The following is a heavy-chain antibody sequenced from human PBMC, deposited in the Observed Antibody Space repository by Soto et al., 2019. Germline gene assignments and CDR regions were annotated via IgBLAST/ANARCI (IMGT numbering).Heavy chain of an antibody. CDR3: AKGEYYDSSGYPIPDY. J-gene: IGHJ4*02. CDR2: ISGSGGST. CDR1: GFTFSSYA. V-gene: IGHV3-23*01. Sequence: LGGSLRLSCAASGFTFSSYAMSWVRQAPGKGLEWVSAISGSGGSTYYADSVKGRFTISRDNSKNTLYLQMNSLRAEDTAVYYCAKGEYYDSSGYPIPDYWGQGTLVTVSS. D-gene: IGHD3-22*01.